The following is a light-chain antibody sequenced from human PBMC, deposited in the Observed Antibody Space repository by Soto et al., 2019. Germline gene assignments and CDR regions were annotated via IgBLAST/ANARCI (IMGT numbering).Light chain of an antibody. V-gene: IGKV1-39*01. Sequence: DIQMTQSPSSLSASVGDRVTITCRASQSISSYLNWYQQKPGKAPKLLIYAASSLQSGVPLRFSGSGSGTDFTLTISSLQPEDFATYYCQQSYSTPYMYTFGQGTKREIK. CDR1: QSISSY. J-gene: IGKJ2*01. CDR3: QQSYSTPYMYT. CDR2: AAS.